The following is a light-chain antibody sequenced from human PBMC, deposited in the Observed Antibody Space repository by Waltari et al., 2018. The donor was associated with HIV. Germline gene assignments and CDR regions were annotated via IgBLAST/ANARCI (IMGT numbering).Light chain of an antibody. Sequence: ENVLTQSPDTLSLSPGERATLCCRARESVSSGSLAWYQQKPGQPPRLLIYDASRRATGIPDRFSGSGSGTDFTLTISGVEPEDFAVYYCQQYGSSVRTFGQGTKLDIK. CDR3: QQYGSSVRT. J-gene: IGKJ2*01. CDR1: ESVSSGS. CDR2: DAS. V-gene: IGKV3-20*01.